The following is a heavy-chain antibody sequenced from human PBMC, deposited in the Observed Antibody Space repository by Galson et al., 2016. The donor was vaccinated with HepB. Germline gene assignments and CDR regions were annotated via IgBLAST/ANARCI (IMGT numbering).Heavy chain of an antibody. J-gene: IGHJ4*02. CDR1: GFIFSSCG. Sequence: SLRLSCAASGFIFSSCGMSWVRQAPGKGLEWVSTISDSGSNTHYADSVGGRFTISRDNSKNTLYLQMKSLRAEDTAVYYCAKDVGGEDFFEYWGQGALVTVSS. CDR3: AKDVGGEDFFEY. CDR2: ISDSGSNT. D-gene: IGHD1-26*01. V-gene: IGHV3-23*01.